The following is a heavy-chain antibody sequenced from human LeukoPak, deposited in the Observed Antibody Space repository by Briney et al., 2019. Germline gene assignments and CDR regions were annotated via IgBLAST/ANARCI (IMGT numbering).Heavy chain of an antibody. CDR3: ARAAYDILTLAPDPANDY. CDR2: IKRDGSEK. Sequence: GGSLRLSCAASGFTFNSYWMNWVRQAPGKGLEWVANIKRDGSEKYYVDSVKGRFTISRDNAKNSLYLQMNSLRAEDTAVYYCARAAYDILTLAPDPANDYWGQGTLVTVSS. J-gene: IGHJ4*02. D-gene: IGHD3-9*01. CDR1: GFTFNSYW. V-gene: IGHV3-7*03.